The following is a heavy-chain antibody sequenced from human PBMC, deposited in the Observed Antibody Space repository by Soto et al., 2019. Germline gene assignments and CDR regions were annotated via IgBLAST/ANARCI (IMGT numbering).Heavy chain of an antibody. D-gene: IGHD1-1*01. CDR1: GFTFSSYA. CDR2: ISYDGSNK. CDR3: ASTTGDYYYYGMDV. V-gene: IGHV3-30-3*01. Sequence: GGSLRLSCAASGFTFSSYAMHWVRQAPGKGLEWVAVISYDGSNKYYADSVKGRFTISRDNPKNTLYLQMNSLRAEDTAVYYCASTTGDYYYYGMDVWGQGTTVTVSS. J-gene: IGHJ6*02.